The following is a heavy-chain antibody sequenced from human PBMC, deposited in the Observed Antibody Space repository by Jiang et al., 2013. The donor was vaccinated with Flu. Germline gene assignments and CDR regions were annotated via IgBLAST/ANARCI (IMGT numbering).Heavy chain of an antibody. Sequence: RLSCAASGFTFSSYAMHWVRQAPGKGLEWVAVISYDGSNKYYADSVKGRFTISRDNSKNTLYLQMNSLRAEDTAVYYCARDWGLGTEYWYFDLWGRGTLVTVSS. D-gene: IGHD7-27*01. CDR2: ISYDGSNK. CDR1: GFTFSSYA. V-gene: IGHV3-30-3*01. CDR3: ARDWGLGTEYWYFDL. J-gene: IGHJ2*01.